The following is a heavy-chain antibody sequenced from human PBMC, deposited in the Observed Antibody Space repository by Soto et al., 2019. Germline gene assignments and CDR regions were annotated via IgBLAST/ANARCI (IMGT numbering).Heavy chain of an antibody. Sequence: EVQLWESGGGLVQPGGALRLSCEASGFTFISDAMSWVRQAPGKGLEWVSAISGSGGSTYYADSVKGRFTISRDNSKNTLYLQMNSLRAEDTAVYYCASYSISWYMQDYWGQGTLVTVCS. CDR2: ISGSGGST. V-gene: IGHV3-23*01. CDR3: ASYSISWYMQDY. J-gene: IGHJ4*02. CDR1: GFTFISDA. D-gene: IGHD6-13*01.